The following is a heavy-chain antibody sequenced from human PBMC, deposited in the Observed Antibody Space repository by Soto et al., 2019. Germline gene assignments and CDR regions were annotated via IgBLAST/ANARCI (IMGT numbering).Heavy chain of an antibody. Sequence: SETLSLTCTVSGGSISSYYWSWIRQPPGKGLEWIGYIYYSGSTNYNPSLKSRVTISVDTSKNQFSLKLSSVTAADTAVYYCARLESSGWYGIYYFDYWGQGTLVTVSS. J-gene: IGHJ4*02. D-gene: IGHD6-19*01. CDR3: ARLESSGWYGIYYFDY. V-gene: IGHV4-59*08. CDR2: IYYSGST. CDR1: GGSISSYY.